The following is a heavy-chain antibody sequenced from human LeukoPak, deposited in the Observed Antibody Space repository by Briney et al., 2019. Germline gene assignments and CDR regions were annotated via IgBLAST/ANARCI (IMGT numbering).Heavy chain of an antibody. Sequence: SETLSLTCTVSGDSINSDYWSWIRQPPGKGLEWIGYIYYSGSTNYNPSLNSRVTISLDTSKKQFSLKLSSVTAADTAVYYCARQRPHYCSSTSCSAYNWFDPWGQGTLVTASS. CDR2: IYYSGST. J-gene: IGHJ5*02. CDR1: GDSINSDY. CDR3: ARQRPHYCSSTSCSAYNWFDP. V-gene: IGHV4-59*08. D-gene: IGHD2-2*01.